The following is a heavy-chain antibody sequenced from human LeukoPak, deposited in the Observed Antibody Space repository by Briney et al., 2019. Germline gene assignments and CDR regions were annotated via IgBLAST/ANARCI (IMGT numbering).Heavy chain of an antibody. J-gene: IGHJ5*02. CDR2: INWNGGST. CDR1: GFTFDDYG. Sequence: PGGSLRLSCAASGFTFDDYGMSWVRQAPGKGLEWVSGINWNGGSTGYADSVKGRFTISRDNAKNSLYLQMNSLRAEDTALYYCAKAQGAASLLAWFDPWGQGTLVTVSS. V-gene: IGHV3-20*04. D-gene: IGHD6-25*01. CDR3: AKAQGAASLLAWFDP.